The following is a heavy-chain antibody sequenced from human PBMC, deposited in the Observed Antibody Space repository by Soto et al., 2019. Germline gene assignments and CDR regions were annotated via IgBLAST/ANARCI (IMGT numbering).Heavy chain of an antibody. CDR2: ISSSGSTV. Sequence: GGSLRLSCAASRFTFSTYEMHWVRQAPGKGLEWVSYISSSGSTVYYADSVKGRYTISRDNTRNSLYLQMNSLRDEDTALYYCVRYCSTTLCNGVATRTFDYWGQGTLVTVSS. V-gene: IGHV3-48*03. CDR3: VRYCSTTLCNGVATRTFDY. D-gene: IGHD2-2*01. CDR1: RFTFSTYE. J-gene: IGHJ4*02.